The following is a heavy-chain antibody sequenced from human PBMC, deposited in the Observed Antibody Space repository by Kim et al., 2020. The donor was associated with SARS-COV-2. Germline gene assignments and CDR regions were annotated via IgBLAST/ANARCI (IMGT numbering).Heavy chain of an antibody. CDR1: GYSFTSYW. J-gene: IGHJ5*01. V-gene: IGHV5-51*01. D-gene: IGHD2-2*01. CDR2: IYPGDSDT. Sequence: GESLKISCKGSGYSFTSYWIGWVRQMPGKGLEWMGIIYPGDSDTRYSPSFQGQVTISADKSISTAYLQWSSLKASDTAMYYCARHTPIVVVPAAIVPLGGWFDSWGQGTLVTVSS. CDR3: ARHTPIVVVPAAIVPLGGWFDS.